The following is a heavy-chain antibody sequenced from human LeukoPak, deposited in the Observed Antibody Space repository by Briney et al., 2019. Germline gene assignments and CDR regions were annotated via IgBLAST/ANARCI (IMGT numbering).Heavy chain of an antibody. Sequence: ASVKVSCKTSGYTFGNYAITWVRQAPGQGLEWMGWINPHNADTNYAQRFQGRVTMTRDTSITTAYMVLSRLRSDDTAVYYCASVKDIVVGGGPYYFDYWGQGTLVTVSS. D-gene: IGHD2-15*01. V-gene: IGHV1-2*02. CDR1: GYTFGNYA. J-gene: IGHJ4*02. CDR3: ASVKDIVVGGGPYYFDY. CDR2: INPHNADT.